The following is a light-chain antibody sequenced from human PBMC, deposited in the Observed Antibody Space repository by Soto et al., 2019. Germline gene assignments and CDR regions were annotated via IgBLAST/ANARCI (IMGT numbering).Light chain of an antibody. CDR2: GNS. J-gene: IGLJ3*02. V-gene: IGLV1-40*01. Sequence: QSVLTQPPSVSGAPGQRVTISCTGSSSNIGAGYDVHWYQQLPGTPPKFLIYGNSNRPSGVPDRFSGSKSSTSASLAITGLQAEDEADYYCQSYDSSLSGWVFGGGTKLTVL. CDR3: QSYDSSLSGWV. CDR1: SSNIGAGYD.